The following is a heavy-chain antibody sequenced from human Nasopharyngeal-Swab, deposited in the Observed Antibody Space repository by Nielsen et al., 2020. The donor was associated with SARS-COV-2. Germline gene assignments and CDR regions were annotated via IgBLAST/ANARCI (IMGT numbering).Heavy chain of an antibody. CDR3: ARHGDPSRMPSYSTYYYYGMDV. V-gene: IGHV4-39*01. Sequence: WIRQPPGKGLEWIGNIYYSGSTYYSPSLKSRLTISVDTSKNQFSLKLSSVTAADTAVYYCARHGDPSRMPSYSTYYYYGMDVWGQGTTVTVSS. D-gene: IGHD2-21*01. CDR2: IYYSGST. J-gene: IGHJ6*02.